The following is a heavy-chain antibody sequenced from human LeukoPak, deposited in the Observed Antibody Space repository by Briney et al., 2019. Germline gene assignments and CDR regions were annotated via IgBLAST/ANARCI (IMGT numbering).Heavy chain of an antibody. CDR1: GFTFSSYS. CDR2: ISSSSSYI. Sequence: GGSLRLSCAASGFTFSSYSMNWVRQAPGKGLEWVSSISSSSSYIYYADSVKGQFTISRDNAKNSLYLQMNSLRAEDTAVYYCARDKRQQLVHNFDYWGQGTLVTVSS. V-gene: IGHV3-21*01. CDR3: ARDKRQQLVHNFDY. D-gene: IGHD6-13*01. J-gene: IGHJ4*02.